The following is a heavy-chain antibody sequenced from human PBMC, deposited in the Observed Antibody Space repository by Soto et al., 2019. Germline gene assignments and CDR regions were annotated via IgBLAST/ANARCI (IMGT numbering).Heavy chain of an antibody. D-gene: IGHD6-13*01. CDR2: IIPIFGTA. Sequence: SVNVSCTASGCTFSSYAISWVRQAPGQGLELMGGIIPIFGTAKYAQKFQGRVTITADESTSTAYMELSSLRSEDTAVYYCARGGSVAATDYYYYYRMDVWGQGTTVTVFS. J-gene: IGHJ6*02. CDR3: ARGGSVAATDYYYYYRMDV. CDR1: GCTFSSYA. V-gene: IGHV1-69*13.